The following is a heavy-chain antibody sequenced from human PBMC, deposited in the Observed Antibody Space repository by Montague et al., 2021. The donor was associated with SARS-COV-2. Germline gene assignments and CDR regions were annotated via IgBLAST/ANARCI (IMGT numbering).Heavy chain of an antibody. J-gene: IGHJ4*02. Sequence: SETLSLTCIVHRVSFSGYYWTWIRQPPGKGLEWIGEINHSGGVNYNPSLKSRVTISVDTSKNHFSLKLRSVTAADTAIYYCARGYCSSTTCYRSLHYWGQGTLVAVSS. CDR3: ARGYCSSTTCYRSLHY. CDR2: INHSGGV. CDR1: RVSFSGYY. V-gene: IGHV4-34*01. D-gene: IGHD2-2*01.